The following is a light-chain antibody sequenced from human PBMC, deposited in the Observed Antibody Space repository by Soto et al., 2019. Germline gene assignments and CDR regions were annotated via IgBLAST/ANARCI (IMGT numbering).Light chain of an antibody. CDR1: QSVGSY. CDR2: DAS. J-gene: IGKJ4*01. Sequence: EIVLTQSPATLSLSPGERATLSCRASQSVGSYLAWYQQKPGQAPRLLIYDASNRATGIPARLSGSGSGTDFILTISTLDPEDFAVYYCQQRSSWPLTFGGGTKVEIK. V-gene: IGKV3-11*01. CDR3: QQRSSWPLT.